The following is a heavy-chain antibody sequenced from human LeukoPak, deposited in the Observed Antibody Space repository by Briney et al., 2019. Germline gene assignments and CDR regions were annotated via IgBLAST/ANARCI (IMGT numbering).Heavy chain of an antibody. CDR3: ARGVDTAHPFPDY. CDR1: GGSISSYY. V-gene: IGHV4-59*01. CDR2: IYYSGST. Sequence: PSETLSLTCTVSGGSISSYYWSWIRQPPGKGLEWIGYIYYSGSTNYNPSLKSRVTISVDTSKNQFSLKLSSVTAADTAVYYCARGVDTAHPFPDYWGQGTLVTVSS. D-gene: IGHD5-18*01. J-gene: IGHJ4*02.